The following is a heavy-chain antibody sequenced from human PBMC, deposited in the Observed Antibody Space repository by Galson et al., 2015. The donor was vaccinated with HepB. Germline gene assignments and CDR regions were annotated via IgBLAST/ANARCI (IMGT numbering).Heavy chain of an antibody. V-gene: IGHV3-30*04. D-gene: IGHD2-21*01. CDR1: GFTFSSYA. CDR3: ATNGGDYNDF. J-gene: IGHJ4*02. CDR2: ISYDGSNK. Sequence: SLRLSCAASGFTFSSYAMHWVRQAPGKGLEWVAVISYDGSNKYYADSVKGRFTISRDNAKNSLYLQMNTLRVEDTAVYYCATNGGDYNDFWGQGTLVTVSS.